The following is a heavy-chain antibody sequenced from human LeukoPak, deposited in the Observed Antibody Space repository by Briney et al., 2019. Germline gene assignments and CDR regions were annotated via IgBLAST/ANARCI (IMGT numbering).Heavy chain of an antibody. Sequence: GGSLRLSCAASGFTFSGSAMHWVRQASGKGLEWVGRIRSKANSYATAYAASVKGRFTISRDDSKNTAHLQMNSLKTEDTAVYYCTRHISGGGGRSPNWFDPWGQGTLVTVSS. V-gene: IGHV3-73*01. J-gene: IGHJ5*02. CDR3: TRHISGGGGRSPNWFDP. CDR2: IRSKANSYAT. CDR1: GFTFSGSA. D-gene: IGHD3-16*01.